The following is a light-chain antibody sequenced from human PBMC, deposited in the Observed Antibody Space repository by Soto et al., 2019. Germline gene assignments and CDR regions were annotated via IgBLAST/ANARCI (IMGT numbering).Light chain of an antibody. V-gene: IGLV2-14*01. J-gene: IGLJ3*02. CDR1: SSDIGGSNS. CDR3: SSYSSSGTLVL. Sequence: QSALTQPASVSGSPGQTIIMSCTGTSSDIGGSNSVSWYQQHPDKAPKLILFEVSHRPSKIPDRFSGSKSGNTASLTISGLQAEDEADYYCSSYSSSGTLVLFGRGTKLTVL. CDR2: EVS.